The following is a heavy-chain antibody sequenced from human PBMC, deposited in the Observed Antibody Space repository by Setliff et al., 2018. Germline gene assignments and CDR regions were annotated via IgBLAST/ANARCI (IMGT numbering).Heavy chain of an antibody. CDR2: IGAYNGNT. J-gene: IGHJ4*02. Sequence: GASVKVSCKASGYTFSSYGITWVRQAPGQGLEWMGWIGAYNGNTYNAHKFQGRVTMTSDTSTSTAYMELRSLRSDDTAVYYCARVTIAAAGYFDFWGQGTLVTVSS. CDR1: GYTFSSYG. CDR3: ARVTIAAAGYFDF. V-gene: IGHV1-18*04. D-gene: IGHD6-13*01.